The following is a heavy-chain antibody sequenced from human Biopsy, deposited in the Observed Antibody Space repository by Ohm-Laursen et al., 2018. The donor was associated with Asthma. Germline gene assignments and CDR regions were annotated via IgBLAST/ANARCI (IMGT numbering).Heavy chain of an antibody. V-gene: IGHV1-69*01. D-gene: IGHD2-2*01. CDR3: ARKAGSCISRTCYSLDF. CDR1: GGTFNTYV. CDR2: SNSVFGTT. J-gene: IGHJ4*02. Sequence: SSVKVSCKSLGGTFNTYVIGWVRPAPGQGLEWMGGSNSVFGTTTYPQKFQDRVTITAEDSTSTVYMELSSLRSEDTAVYYCARKAGSCISRTCYSLDFWGQGTLVTVSS.